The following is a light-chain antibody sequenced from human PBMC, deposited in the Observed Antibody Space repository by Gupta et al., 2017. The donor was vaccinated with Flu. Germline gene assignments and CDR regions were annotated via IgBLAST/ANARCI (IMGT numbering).Light chain of an antibody. J-gene: IGLJ3*02. Sequence: QSAPTQPPSASGSPGQSVTISCTGTGSDVGGYNYVSWFQQHPGKAPKLMIYEVSKRPSGVPDRFSGSKSGNTASLTVSGLQDEDEADYFCSSYAGSSKWVFGGGTKVTVL. CDR2: EVS. V-gene: IGLV2-8*01. CDR1: GSDVGGYNY. CDR3: SSYAGSSKWV.